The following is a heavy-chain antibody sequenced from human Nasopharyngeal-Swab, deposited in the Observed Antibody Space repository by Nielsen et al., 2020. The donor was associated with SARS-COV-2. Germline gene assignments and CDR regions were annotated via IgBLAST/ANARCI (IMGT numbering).Heavy chain of an antibody. Sequence: GGSLRLSCAASGFRFSIHGMHWVRQAPGKGLEWVAVISNDGSNIHYADSVKGRFTISRDNSKNTLYLQMNSLRAEDTAVYYCAKDPYRVIVATGNYFDYWGQGTLVTVSS. D-gene: IGHD3-9*01. V-gene: IGHV3-30*18. CDR2: ISNDGSNI. J-gene: IGHJ4*02. CDR3: AKDPYRVIVATGNYFDY. CDR1: GFRFSIHG.